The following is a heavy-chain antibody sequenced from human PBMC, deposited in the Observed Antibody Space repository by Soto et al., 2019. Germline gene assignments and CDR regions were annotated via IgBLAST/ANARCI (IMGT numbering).Heavy chain of an antibody. CDR3: ARSRYYDFWSGYYRGYYYGMDV. CDR1: GGSFSGYY. CDR2: INHSGST. J-gene: IGHJ6*02. V-gene: IGHV4-34*01. D-gene: IGHD3-3*01. Sequence: SETLSLTCAVYGGSFSGYYWSWIRQPPGKGLEWIGEINHSGSTNYNPSLKSRVTISVDTSKNQFSLKLSSVTAADTAVYYCARSRYYDFWSGYYRGYYYGMDVWGQGTTATVSS.